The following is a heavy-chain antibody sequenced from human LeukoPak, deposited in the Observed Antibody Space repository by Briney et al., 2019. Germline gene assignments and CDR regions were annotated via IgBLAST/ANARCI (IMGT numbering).Heavy chain of an antibody. J-gene: IGHJ5*02. V-gene: IGHV3-73*01. CDR1: GFTFSVST. D-gene: IGHD3-22*01. CDR3: SRPLVPSGNSDDL. CDR2: IRARANNFST. Sequence: PGGSLKLSCTASGFTFSVSTIQWVRQAPGKGLEWVCRIRARANNFSTAYGTSVRGRFIISRDDSKSTAYLQMNKLKVDNTADYFYSRPLVPSGNSDDLWGQGTLVTVSS.